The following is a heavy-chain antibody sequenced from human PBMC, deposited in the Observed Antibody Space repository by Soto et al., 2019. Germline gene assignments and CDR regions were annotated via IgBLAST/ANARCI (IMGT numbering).Heavy chain of an antibody. V-gene: IGHV1-3*01. CDR3: ARDPPGVFGYYMDV. Sequence: QVQLVQSGAEVKKPGASVRVSCKVSGYTFTTHSLNWVRQAPGQSLEWMGWINPDSGYTKYAQNFQDRVTITRDTSASTAYLELSSLRSEDTAIYYCARDPPGVFGYYMDVWGKGTTVIVSS. D-gene: IGHD3-3*01. CDR2: INPDSGYT. J-gene: IGHJ6*03. CDR1: GYTFTTHS.